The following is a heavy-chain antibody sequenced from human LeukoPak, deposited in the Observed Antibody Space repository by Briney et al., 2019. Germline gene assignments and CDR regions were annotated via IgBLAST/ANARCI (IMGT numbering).Heavy chain of an antibody. D-gene: IGHD6-6*01. V-gene: IGHV4-4*07. CDR2: FHTRGST. CDR3: ARDQLSSSLPPYYMDV. J-gene: IGHJ6*03. CDR1: GGSISSYY. Sequence: SETLSLTCTVSGGSISSYYWSWIRQPAGKGLEWIGRFHTRGSTNYNPSLKSRVIISVDTSKNQFSLKLSSVTAADTAVYYCARDQLSSSLPPYYMDVWGKGTTVTVSS.